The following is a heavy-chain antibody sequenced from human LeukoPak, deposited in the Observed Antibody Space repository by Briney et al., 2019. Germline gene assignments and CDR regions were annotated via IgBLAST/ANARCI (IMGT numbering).Heavy chain of an antibody. CDR3: ARGISSWYNYYYYYYMDV. J-gene: IGHJ6*03. CDR1: GGSISSYY. Sequence: SETLSLTCTVSGGSISSYYWSWIRQPAGKGLEWIGRIYTSGSTNYNPSLKSRVTMSVDTSKNQFSLKLSSVTAADTAVYYCARGISSWYNYYYYYYMDVWGKGTTVTVSS. D-gene: IGHD6-13*01. CDR2: IYTSGST. V-gene: IGHV4-4*07.